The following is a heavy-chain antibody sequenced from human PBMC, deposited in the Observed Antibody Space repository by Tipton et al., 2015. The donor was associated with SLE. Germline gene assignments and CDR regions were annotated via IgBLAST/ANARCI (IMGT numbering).Heavy chain of an antibody. CDR3: ARPRVSGHWGWFDP. D-gene: IGHD7-27*01. J-gene: IGHJ5*02. Sequence: TLSLTCAVYGGSISSSSSYYWAWIRQPPGKGVEWIGEINHRGSTNYNPSLKSRVTISVDTPKNQFSLKLSSVTAADTAVYYCARPRVSGHWGWFDPWGQGTLVTVSS. V-gene: IGHV4-34*01. CDR2: INHRGST. CDR1: GGSISSSSSYY.